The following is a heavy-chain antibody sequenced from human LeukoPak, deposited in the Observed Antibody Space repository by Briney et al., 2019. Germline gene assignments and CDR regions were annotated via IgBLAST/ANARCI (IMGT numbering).Heavy chain of an antibody. CDR1: GGTFSSYA. D-gene: IGHD4-17*01. V-gene: IGHV1-69*05. CDR3: ARVYGDYGEAFDI. Sequence: SXKVSCKASGGTFSSYAISWVRQAPGQGIEWMGRIIPIFGTANYAQKFQGRVTITTDESTSTAYMELSSLRSEDTAVYYCARVYGDYGEAFDIWGQGTMVTVSS. CDR2: IIPIFGTA. J-gene: IGHJ3*02.